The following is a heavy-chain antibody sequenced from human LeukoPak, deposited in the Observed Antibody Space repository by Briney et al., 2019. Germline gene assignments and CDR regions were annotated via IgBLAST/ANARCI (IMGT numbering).Heavy chain of an antibody. V-gene: IGHV5-51*01. Sequence: GESLKISCKRSGYSFTSYWIGWVRQMPGKGLEWMGIIYLGDSDTRYSPSFQGQVTISADKSISTAYLQWNTLKASDTAIYYCASSEVDSSGYYPDYWGQGTLVTVSS. CDR2: IYLGDSDT. J-gene: IGHJ4*02. D-gene: IGHD3-22*01. CDR1: GYSFTSYW. CDR3: ASSEVDSSGYYPDY.